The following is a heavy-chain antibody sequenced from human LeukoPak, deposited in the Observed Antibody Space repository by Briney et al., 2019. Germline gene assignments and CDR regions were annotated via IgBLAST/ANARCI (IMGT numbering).Heavy chain of an antibody. CDR3: ARDKLQLLILDYFDY. CDR1: GFSFRSYG. V-gene: IGHV3-30*03. D-gene: IGHD4-11*01. CDR2: ISYDGSNK. J-gene: IGHJ4*02. Sequence: GGSLRLSCAASGFSFRSYGMHWVRQTPGKGLEWVAVISYDGSNKYYADSVKGRFTISRDNSKNTLYLQMNSLRPEDTAVYYCARDKLQLLILDYFDYWGQGTLVTVSS.